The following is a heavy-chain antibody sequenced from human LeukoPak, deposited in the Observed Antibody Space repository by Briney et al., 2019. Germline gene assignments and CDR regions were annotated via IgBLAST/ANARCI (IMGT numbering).Heavy chain of an antibody. CDR3: ARVRYYGSGSYYKGWFDP. Sequence: PSETLSLTCTVSGGSISSYYWNWIRQPPGKGLEWIGCIYYSGSTKYNPSLKSRVTVSLDTSKNQFSLKLSSVTAADTAVYYCARVRYYGSGSYYKGWFDPWGQGTLVTVSS. D-gene: IGHD3-10*01. V-gene: IGHV4-59*12. CDR1: GGSISSYY. J-gene: IGHJ5*02. CDR2: IYYSGST.